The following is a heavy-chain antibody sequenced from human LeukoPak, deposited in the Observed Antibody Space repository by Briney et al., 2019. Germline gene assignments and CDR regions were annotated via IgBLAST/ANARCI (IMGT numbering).Heavy chain of an antibody. V-gene: IGHV3-30*12. CDR3: AREGADVVATISGYFDC. D-gene: IGHD5-12*01. J-gene: IGHJ4*02. Sequence: GGSLRLSCAASGFTFSRYGFHWVRQAPGKGLEWLAIIYYDGSNRYYADSVKGRFTISRDNSKSTLYLQMNSLRADDTAVYYCAREGADVVATISGYFDCWGQGTVVTVSS. CDR1: GFTFSRYG. CDR2: IYYDGSNR.